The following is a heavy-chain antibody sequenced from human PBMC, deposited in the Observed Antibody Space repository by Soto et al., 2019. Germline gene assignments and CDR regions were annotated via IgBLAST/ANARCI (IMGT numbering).Heavy chain of an antibody. CDR2: INPSGGST. CDR1: GYTFTSYY. V-gene: IGHV1-46*03. J-gene: IGHJ3*02. D-gene: IGHD6-13*01. Sequence: GASVKVCCKASGYTFTSYYMHWVRQAPGQGLEWMGIINPSGGSTSYAQKFQGRVTMTRDTSTSTVYMELSSLRSEDTAVYYCARDQGSQQQLAGIDAFDIWGQGTMVTVSS. CDR3: ARDQGSQQQLAGIDAFDI.